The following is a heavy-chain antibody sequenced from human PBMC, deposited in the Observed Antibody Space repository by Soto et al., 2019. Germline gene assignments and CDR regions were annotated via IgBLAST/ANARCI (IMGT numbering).Heavy chain of an antibody. Sequence: SETLSLTCTVSGGSISSSSYYWGWIRQPPGKGLEWIGSIYYSGSTYYNPSLKSRVTISVDTSKNQFSLKLSSVTAADTAVYYGAGLKYFHSSDYLVHGGQGTRVTVSS. J-gene: IGHJ4*02. CDR1: GGSISSSSYY. D-gene: IGHD3-22*01. CDR2: IYYSGST. CDR3: AGLKYFHSSDYLVH. V-gene: IGHV4-39*01.